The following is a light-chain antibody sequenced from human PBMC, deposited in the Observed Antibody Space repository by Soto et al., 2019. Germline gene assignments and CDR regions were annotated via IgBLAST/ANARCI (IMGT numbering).Light chain of an antibody. V-gene: IGLV2-18*02. CDR2: EVS. Sequence: QSALTQPPSVSGSPGQSVTISCTGTSSDVGSYNRVSWYQQPPGTAPKLMIYEVSNRPSGFLDRFSGSKSGNTASLTISGLQAEDEADYYCSSYTSSSTYVFGTGTKVTVL. CDR3: SSYTSSSTYV. J-gene: IGLJ1*01. CDR1: SSDVGSYNR.